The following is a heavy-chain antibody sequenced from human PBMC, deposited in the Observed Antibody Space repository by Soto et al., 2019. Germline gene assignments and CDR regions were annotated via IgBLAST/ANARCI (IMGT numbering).Heavy chain of an antibody. V-gene: IGHV3-30*18. Sequence: GGSLRLSCAASGFTFSSYGMHWVRQAPGKGLEWVAVISYDGSNKYYADSVKGRFTISRDNSKNTLYLQMNSLRAEDTAVYYCAKHLFADAFWSVPPYGMDVWCQGTTVTFSS. CDR2: ISYDGSNK. CDR3: AKHLFADAFWSVPPYGMDV. J-gene: IGHJ6*02. CDR1: GFTFSSYG. D-gene: IGHD3-3*01.